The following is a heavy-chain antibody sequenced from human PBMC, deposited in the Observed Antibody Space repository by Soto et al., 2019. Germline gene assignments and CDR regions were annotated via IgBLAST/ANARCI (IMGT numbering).Heavy chain of an antibody. Sequence: PGESLKISCKGSGYSFTSYWIGWVRQMPGKGLEWMGIIYPGDSDTRYSPSFQGQVTISADKSISTAYLQWSSLKASDTAMYYCARLNNSICSGGSCYTGSFDYWGQGTLVTVYS. CDR2: IYPGDSDT. D-gene: IGHD2-15*01. CDR3: ARLNNSICSGGSCYTGSFDY. J-gene: IGHJ4*02. V-gene: IGHV5-51*01. CDR1: GYSFTSYW.